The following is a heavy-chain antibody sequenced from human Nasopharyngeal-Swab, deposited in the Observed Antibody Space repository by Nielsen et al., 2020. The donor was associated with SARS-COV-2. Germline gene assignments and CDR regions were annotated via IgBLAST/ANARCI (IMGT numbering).Heavy chain of an antibody. D-gene: IGHD3-22*01. CDR2: ISYDGSNK. CDR3: ARDQKEHYDSSAYYSFDY. Sequence: GESLKISCAASGFTFSSYAMHWVRQAPGRGLEWVAVISYDGSNKYYADSVKGRFTISRDNSKNTLYLQMNSLRAEDTAIYYCARDQKEHYDSSAYYSFDYWGQGALVTVSS. J-gene: IGHJ4*02. V-gene: IGHV3-30*04. CDR1: GFTFSSYA.